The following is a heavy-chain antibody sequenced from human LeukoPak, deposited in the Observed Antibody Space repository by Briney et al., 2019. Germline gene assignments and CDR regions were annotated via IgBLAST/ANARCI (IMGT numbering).Heavy chain of an antibody. CDR3: GRMPGYSYVWYLYY. Sequence: SVKLSCKASGRTFTSYAISWVRQAPGQGLEWWGGCLPIFGTADNTQKFQGRVTISPDKYTSTAYMELSGLRTEDPAVYYCGRMPGYSYVWYLYYWGRGTLVGVSS. J-gene: IGHJ4*02. CDR1: GRTFTSYA. D-gene: IGHD5-18*01. V-gene: IGHV1-69*06. CDR2: CLPIFGTA.